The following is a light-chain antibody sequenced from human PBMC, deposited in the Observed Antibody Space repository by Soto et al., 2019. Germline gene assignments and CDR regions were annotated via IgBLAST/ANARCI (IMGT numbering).Light chain of an antibody. CDR3: QQYYSYPPWT. V-gene: IGKV1-8*01. Sequence: AIRMTQSRASVYASTGDRVPITCRASQGISSYLAWYQQKPGKAPKLLIYAASTLQSGVPSRFSGSGSGTDFTLTISCLQSEDFATYYCQQYYSYPPWTFGQGTEVDIK. J-gene: IGKJ1*01. CDR1: QGISSY. CDR2: AAS.